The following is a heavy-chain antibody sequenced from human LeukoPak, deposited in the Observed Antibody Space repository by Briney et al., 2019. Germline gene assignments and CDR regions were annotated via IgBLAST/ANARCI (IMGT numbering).Heavy chain of an antibody. CDR3: ARSVYGAYSFDY. Sequence: SETLSLTCTVSGGSISSYYWSWIRQPPGKGLEWIGYIYYSGSTNYIPSLKSRVTISVDTSKNQFSLRLSSVTAADTAVYYCARSVYGAYSFDYWGQGTLVTVSS. CDR1: GGSISSYY. CDR2: IYYSGST. V-gene: IGHV4-59*01. D-gene: IGHD4-17*01. J-gene: IGHJ4*02.